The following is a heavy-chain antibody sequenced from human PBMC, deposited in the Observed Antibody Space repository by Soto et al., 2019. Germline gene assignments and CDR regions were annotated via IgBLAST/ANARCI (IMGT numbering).Heavy chain of an antibody. CDR2: ISGSGGST. Sequence: GVSPVISCAASGFTFSSYAMSWVRQAPGKGLEWVSAISGSGGSTYYADSVKGRFTISRDNSKNTLYLQMNSLRAEDTAVYYCAKDPSGSYWSWGQGTLVTVSS. J-gene: IGHJ5*02. CDR3: AKDPSGSYWS. D-gene: IGHD1-26*01. CDR1: GFTFSSYA. V-gene: IGHV3-23*01.